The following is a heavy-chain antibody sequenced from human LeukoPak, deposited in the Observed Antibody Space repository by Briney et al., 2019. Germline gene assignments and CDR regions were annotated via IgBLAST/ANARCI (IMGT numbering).Heavy chain of an antibody. V-gene: IGHV1-46*01. CDR2: INPSGGST. D-gene: IGHD1-26*01. CDR1: GYTFTSYY. J-gene: IGHJ5*02. CDR3: ATMTIGWEILGTLNVDH. Sequence: GASVKVSCKASGYTFTSYYMHWVRQAPGQGLEWMGIINPSGGSTSYAQKFQGRVTMTRDTSSSTAYMELSRLRSDDTAVYYRATMTIGWEILGTLNVDHWGQGALVTVSS.